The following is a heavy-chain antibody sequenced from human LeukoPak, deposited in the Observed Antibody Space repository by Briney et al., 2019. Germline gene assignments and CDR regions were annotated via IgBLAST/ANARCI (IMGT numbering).Heavy chain of an antibody. D-gene: IGHD6-13*01. Sequence: GASVTVSCKASGYTFTSYGISWVRQAPGQGLEWMGWISAYNGNTNYAQKLQGRVTMTTDTSTSSAYMELRSLRSDDTAVYYCARLPGIVAAGTPGYWGQGTLVTVSS. CDR3: ARLPGIVAAGTPGY. CDR1: GYTFTSYG. J-gene: IGHJ4*02. V-gene: IGHV1-18*01. CDR2: ISAYNGNT.